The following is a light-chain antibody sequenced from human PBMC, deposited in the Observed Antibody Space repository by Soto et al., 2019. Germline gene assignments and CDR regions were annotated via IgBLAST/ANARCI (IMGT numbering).Light chain of an antibody. CDR3: SAYTTRSTDV. CDR2: DVS. J-gene: IGLJ1*01. CDR1: SRDIGFYNY. V-gene: IGLV2-14*03. Sequence: QSVLTQPASVSGSPGQSLTLSCTGTSRDIGFYNYVSWYQQYPGNAPKLIIFDVSNRPSGVSGRFSGSKSGNTASLTISGLLPEDGADYYCSAYTTRSTDVFGSGTKVTVL.